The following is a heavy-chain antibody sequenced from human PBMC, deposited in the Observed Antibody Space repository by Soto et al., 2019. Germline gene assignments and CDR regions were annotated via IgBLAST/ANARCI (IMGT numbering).Heavy chain of an antibody. CDR3: AHSSPFWSGYPCYFDY. CDR1: GFSLSTSGVG. Sequence: QITLKESGPPLVKPTQTLTLTCTFSGFSLSTSGVGVGWIRQPPGKALEWLALIYWDDDKRYSPSLKSRLTTTKDTTNNQVVHTITNMDPVATATYCCAHSSPFWSGYPCYFDYWGQGTLVTVSS. J-gene: IGHJ4*02. D-gene: IGHD3-3*01. V-gene: IGHV2-5*02. CDR2: IYWDDDK.